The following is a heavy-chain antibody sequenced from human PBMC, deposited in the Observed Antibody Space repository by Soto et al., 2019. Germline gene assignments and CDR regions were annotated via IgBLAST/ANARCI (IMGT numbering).Heavy chain of an antibody. Sequence: GSLRLSCAASGFTFSSYWMSWVRQAPGKGLEWVANIKQDGSEKYYADSVKGRFTISRDNAKNSLYLQMNSLRAEDTAVYYCAKLVTAIRNWFDPWGQGTLVTVPQ. CDR2: IKQDGSEK. D-gene: IGHD2-21*02. CDR3: AKLVTAIRNWFDP. V-gene: IGHV3-7*03. J-gene: IGHJ5*02. CDR1: GFTFSSYW.